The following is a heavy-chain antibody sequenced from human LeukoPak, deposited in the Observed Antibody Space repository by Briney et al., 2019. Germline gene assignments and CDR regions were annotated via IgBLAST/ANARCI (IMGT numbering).Heavy chain of an antibody. CDR1: GGSISSGSYY. J-gene: IGHJ6*03. V-gene: IGHV4-61*02. CDR3: ARDAYYYGSGSYYNPGYYYMDV. D-gene: IGHD3-10*01. Sequence: SETLSLTCTVSGGSISSGSYYWSWIRQPAGKGLEWIGRIYTSGSTNYNPSLKSRVTISVDTSKNQFSLKLSSVTAADTAVYYCARDAYYYGSGSYYNPGYYYMDVWGKGTTVIVSS. CDR2: IYTSGST.